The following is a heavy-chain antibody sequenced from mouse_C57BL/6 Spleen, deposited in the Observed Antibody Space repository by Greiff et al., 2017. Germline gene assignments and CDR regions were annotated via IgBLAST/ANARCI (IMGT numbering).Heavy chain of an antibody. V-gene: IGHV3-6*01. J-gene: IGHJ3*01. CDR2: ISYDGSN. CDR1: GYSITSGYY. D-gene: IGHD2-4*01. Sequence: VQLQQSGPGLVKPSQSLSLTCSVTGYSITSGYYWNWIRQFPGNKLEWMGYISYDGSNNYNPSLKNRISITRDTSKNQFFLKLNSVTTEDTATYYCARERVYYDSPAWFAYWGQGTLVTVSA. CDR3: ARERVYYDSPAWFAY.